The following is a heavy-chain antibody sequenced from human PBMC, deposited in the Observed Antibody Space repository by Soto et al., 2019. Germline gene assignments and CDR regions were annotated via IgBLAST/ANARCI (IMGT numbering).Heavy chain of an antibody. Sequence: PGGSLRLSCAASGFMFSSYGIHWVRQAPGRGLEWVAVISYGGTYKYYADSVKGRFTLSRNNSENTVSLQMNSLRPEDTAVYCCAKQYTDLVIGAFDVWGPGAMVTVSS. D-gene: IGHD2-2*01. CDR2: ISYGGTYK. V-gene: IGHV3-30*18. J-gene: IGHJ3*01. CDR3: AKQYTDLVIGAFDV. CDR1: GFMFSSYG.